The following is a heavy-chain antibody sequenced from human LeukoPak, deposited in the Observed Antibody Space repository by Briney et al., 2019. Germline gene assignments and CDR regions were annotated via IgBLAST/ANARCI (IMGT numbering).Heavy chain of an antibody. CDR1: GGSISSSSYY. CDR3: ARDSGGFGEIDY. CDR2: IYTSGST. J-gene: IGHJ4*02. V-gene: IGHV4-39*07. D-gene: IGHD3-10*01. Sequence: SETLSLTCTVSGGSISSSSYYWGWIRQPPGKGLEWIGRIYTSGSTNYNPSLKSRVTISVDTSKNQFSLKLSSVTAADTAVYYCARDSGGFGEIDYWGQGTLVTVSS.